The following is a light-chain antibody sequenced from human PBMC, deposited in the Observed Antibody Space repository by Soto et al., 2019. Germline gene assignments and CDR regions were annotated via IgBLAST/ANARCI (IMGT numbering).Light chain of an antibody. CDR3: MQALQTPFT. J-gene: IGKJ3*01. Sequence: DIVMTQSPLSLTVTPGEPASMSCRSGQSLLHSNGYNYLDWYLQKPGQSPQILIYLGSNRASGVPDRFSGSGSGTDFTLKISRVEAEDVGVYYCMQALQTPFTFGPGTKVDI. CDR2: LGS. V-gene: IGKV2-28*01. CDR1: QSLLHSNGYNY.